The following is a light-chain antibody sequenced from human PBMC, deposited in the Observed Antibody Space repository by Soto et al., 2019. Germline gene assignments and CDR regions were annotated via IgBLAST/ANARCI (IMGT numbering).Light chain of an antibody. Sequence: DIQMTQPPSSLSASVGDRVTITCRASQSISNYVNWYQQKPGRAPKLLIYTTSTLESGVPSRFSGSGSGTDFTLTISSLQPEDFATYYCQQSYSIPPVTFGGGTKVEN. J-gene: IGKJ4*01. CDR1: QSISNY. CDR3: QQSYSIPPVT. CDR2: TTS. V-gene: IGKV1-39*01.